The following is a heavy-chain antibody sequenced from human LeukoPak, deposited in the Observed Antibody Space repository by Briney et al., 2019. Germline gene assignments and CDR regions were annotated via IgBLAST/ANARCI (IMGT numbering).Heavy chain of an antibody. CDR2: INPNSGGT. D-gene: IGHD3-10*01. Sequence: VASVKVSCKASGYTFTGYYMHWVRQAPGQGLEWMGWINPNSGGTNYAQKFQGRVTMTRDTSISTAYMELSRLRSDDTAVYYCARGHYYGSGSYHYWGQGTLVTVSS. CDR1: GYTFTGYY. CDR3: ARGHYYGSGSYHY. V-gene: IGHV1-2*02. J-gene: IGHJ4*02.